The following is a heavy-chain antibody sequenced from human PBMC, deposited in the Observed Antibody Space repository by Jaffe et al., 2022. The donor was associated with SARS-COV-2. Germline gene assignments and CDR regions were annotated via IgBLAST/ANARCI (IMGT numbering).Heavy chain of an antibody. CDR3: ARVTMVRGDMGDY. D-gene: IGHD3-10*01. V-gene: IGHV3-30*04. J-gene: IGHJ4*02. Sequence: QVQLVESGGGVVQPGRSLRLSCAASGFTFSSYAMHWVRQAPGKGLEWVAVISYDGSNKYYADSVKGRFTISRDNSKNTLYLQMNSLRAEDTAVYYCARVTMVRGDMGDYWGQGTLVTVSS. CDR1: GFTFSSYA. CDR2: ISYDGSNK.